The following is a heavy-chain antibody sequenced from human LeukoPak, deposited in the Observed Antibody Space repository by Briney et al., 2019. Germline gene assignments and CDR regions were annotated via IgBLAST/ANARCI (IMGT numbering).Heavy chain of an antibody. CDR1: GFTFSSYA. CDR3: ARDRYCYDSSGYYSPPY. Sequence: GGSLRLSCAASGFTFSSYAMHWVRQAPGKGLEWVAVISYDGSNKYYAGSVKGRFTISRDNSKNTLYLQMNSLRAEDTAMYYCARDRYCYDSSGYYSPPYWGQGTLVTVSS. CDR2: ISYDGSNK. J-gene: IGHJ4*02. V-gene: IGHV3-30-3*01. D-gene: IGHD3-22*01.